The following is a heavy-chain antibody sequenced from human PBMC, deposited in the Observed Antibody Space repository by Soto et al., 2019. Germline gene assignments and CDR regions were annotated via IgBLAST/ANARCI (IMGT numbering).Heavy chain of an antibody. D-gene: IGHD5-18*01. CDR3: ATDTAMVEKWAFDI. CDR2: IIPIFGTA. V-gene: IGHV1-69*13. J-gene: IGHJ3*02. CDR1: GGTFISYA. Sequence: SVKVSCKASGGTFISYAISLVRQAPGQGLEWMGGIIPIFGTANYAQKFQGRVTITADESTSTAYMELSSLRSEDTAVYYCATDTAMVEKWAFDIWGQGTMVTVSS.